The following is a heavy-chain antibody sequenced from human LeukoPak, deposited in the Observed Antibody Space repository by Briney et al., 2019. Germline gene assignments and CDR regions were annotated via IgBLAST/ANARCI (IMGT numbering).Heavy chain of an antibody. CDR3: ARGGGRGGLYYYYYMDV. Sequence: GGSLRLSCAASGFTFSTYEMNWVRQAPGKGLEWVSYISSSGSTIYYADSVKGRFTISRDNAKNSLYLQMNSLRAEDTAVYYCARGGGRGGLYYYYYMDVWGKGTTVTISS. D-gene: IGHD3-10*01. CDR2: ISSSGSTI. J-gene: IGHJ6*03. CDR1: GFTFSTYE. V-gene: IGHV3-48*03.